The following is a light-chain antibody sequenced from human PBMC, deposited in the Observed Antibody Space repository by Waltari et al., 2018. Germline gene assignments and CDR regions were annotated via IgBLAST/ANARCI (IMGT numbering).Light chain of an antibody. Sequence: QSALTQPASVSGSPGQSISISCTGTSNDVGSYSRVPWYQQLPGKAPKVMISEVTKRPSGVSNRFSGSKSGNTASLTISGLQAEDEADYYCSSYTSSSTWVFGGGTKLTVL. CDR3: SSYTSSSTWV. CDR1: SNDVGSYSR. V-gene: IGLV2-14*01. CDR2: EVT. J-gene: IGLJ3*02.